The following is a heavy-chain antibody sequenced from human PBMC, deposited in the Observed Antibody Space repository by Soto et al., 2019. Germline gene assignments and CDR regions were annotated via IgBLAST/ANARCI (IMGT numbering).Heavy chain of an antibody. D-gene: IGHD2-8*02. Sequence: ESLKVSFEGCGYKFSTYWIGWVRQMPGRGLELMGIIYPGKSTTIDSPSFQGLVTISADTSLNTAYLQWDSLRASDTAIYSCARGFTGSAGRFDPWGQGTVVTVSA. CDR1: GYKFSTYW. CDR3: ARGFTGSAGRFDP. CDR2: IYPGKSTT. V-gene: IGHV5-51*01. J-gene: IGHJ5*02.